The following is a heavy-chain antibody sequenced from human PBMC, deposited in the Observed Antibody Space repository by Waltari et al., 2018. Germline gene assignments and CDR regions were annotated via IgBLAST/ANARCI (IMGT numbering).Heavy chain of an antibody. CDR2: ISGGGGSK. D-gene: IGHD2-2*01. J-gene: IGHJ4*02. Sequence: QVQLVESGGGLVKPGGSLRLSCAASGFSFSAYYMSWIRQAPGKGLEWLSYISGGGGSKYHADSVRGRFTISRDNAKDSLYLQMNSLRAEDTAVYYCARESYCSGSSCYADWGQGTLVTVSS. CDR3: ARESYCSGSSCYAD. CDR1: GFSFSAYY. V-gene: IGHV3-11*01.